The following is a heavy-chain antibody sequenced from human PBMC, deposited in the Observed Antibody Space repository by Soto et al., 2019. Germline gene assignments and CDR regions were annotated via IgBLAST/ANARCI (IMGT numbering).Heavy chain of an antibody. Sequence: GASVKVSCKASGYTFTGYYMHWVRQAPGQGLEWMGWINPNSGGTNYAQKFQGRVTMTRDTSISTAYMELSRLRSDDTAVYYCAGGAPGGSSPPWFDPWGQGTLVTVSS. J-gene: IGHJ5*02. CDR1: GYTFTGYY. V-gene: IGHV1-2*02. CDR3: AGGAPGGSSPPWFDP. CDR2: INPNSGGT. D-gene: IGHD6-13*01.